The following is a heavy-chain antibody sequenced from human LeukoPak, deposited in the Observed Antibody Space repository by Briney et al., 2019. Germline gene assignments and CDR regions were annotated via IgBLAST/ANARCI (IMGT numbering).Heavy chain of an antibody. J-gene: IGHJ3*02. V-gene: IGHV2-70*11. D-gene: IGHD3-10*01. Sequence: SGPTLVNPTQTLTLTCTFSGFSLSTSGMCVSWIRQPPGKALEWLARIDWDDDKYYSTSLKTRLTISKDTSKNQVVLTMTNMDPVDTATYYCARIMVRGVTHAFDIWGQGTMVTVS. CDR1: GFSLSTSGMC. CDR3: ARIMVRGVTHAFDI. CDR2: IDWDDDK.